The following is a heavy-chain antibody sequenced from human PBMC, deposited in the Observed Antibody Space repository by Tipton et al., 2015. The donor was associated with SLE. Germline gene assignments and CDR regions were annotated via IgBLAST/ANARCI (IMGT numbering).Heavy chain of an antibody. D-gene: IGHD3-10*01. CDR1: GGSISSYY. J-gene: IGHJ4*02. V-gene: IGHV4-59*01. CDR2: IYYSGST. CDR3: ARVGSGVDY. Sequence: QVQLVQSGAEVKPSETLSLTCTVSGGSISSYYWSWIRQPPGKGLEWIGYIYYSGSTNYNPSLKGRVTISVDTSKNQFSLKLSSVTAADTAVYYCARVGSGVDYWGQGTLVTVSS.